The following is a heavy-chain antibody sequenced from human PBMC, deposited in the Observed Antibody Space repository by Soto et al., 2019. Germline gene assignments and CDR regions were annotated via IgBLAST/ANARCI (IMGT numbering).Heavy chain of an antibody. Sequence: KPSETLSLTCTVSGGSISSSSYYWGWIRQPPGKGLEWIGSIYYSGSTYYNPSLKSRVTISVDTSKNQFSLKLSSVTAADTAVYYCARTVYYYDSSGYSEQIDYWGQGTLVTVSS. V-gene: IGHV4-39*01. CDR1: GGSISSSSYY. CDR3: ARTVYYYDSSGYSEQIDY. D-gene: IGHD3-22*01. J-gene: IGHJ4*02. CDR2: IYYSGST.